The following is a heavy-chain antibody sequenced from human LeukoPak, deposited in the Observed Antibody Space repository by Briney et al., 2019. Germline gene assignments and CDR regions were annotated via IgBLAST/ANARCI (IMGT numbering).Heavy chain of an antibody. J-gene: IGHJ4*02. CDR1: GGSISSGGYY. CDR2: IYYSGST. V-gene: IGHV4-31*03. CDR3: ARGDEVLLLDY. Sequence: PSETLSLTCTVSGGSISSGGYYWSWIRQHPGKGLEWIGYIYYSGSTYCNPSLKSRVTISVDTSKNQFSLKLSSVTAADTAVYYCARGDEVLLLDYWGQGTLVTVSS. D-gene: IGHD3-10*01.